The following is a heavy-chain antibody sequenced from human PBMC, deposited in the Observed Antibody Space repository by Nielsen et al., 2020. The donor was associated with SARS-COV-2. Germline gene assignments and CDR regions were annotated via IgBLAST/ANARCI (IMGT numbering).Heavy chain of an antibody. J-gene: IGHJ5*02. CDR2: IYYSGST. CDR3: ARGRDCSGGSCYFNHLFFENWFDP. D-gene: IGHD2-15*01. Sequence: WLRQPPGKGLEWIGSIYYSGSTYYNPSLKSRVTISVDTSKNQFSLKLSSVTAADTAVYYCARGRDCSGGSCYFNHLFFENWFDPWGQGTLVTVSS. V-gene: IGHV4-39*07.